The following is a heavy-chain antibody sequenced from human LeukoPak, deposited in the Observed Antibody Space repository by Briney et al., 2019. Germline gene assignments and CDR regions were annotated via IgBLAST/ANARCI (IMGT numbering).Heavy chain of an antibody. D-gene: IGHD3-16*01. CDR3: ARGESYRLDY. J-gene: IGHJ4*02. CDR2: IWLDGSAT. Sequence: PGGSLRLSCAASGFGFSSYDMHWVRQAPGKGLEWVAIIWLDGSATYYGDSVKGRFTISRDNSNNTLYLQMSSLRVEDTAVYYCARGESYRLDYWGQGTLVTVSS. CDR1: GFGFSSYD. V-gene: IGHV3-33*01.